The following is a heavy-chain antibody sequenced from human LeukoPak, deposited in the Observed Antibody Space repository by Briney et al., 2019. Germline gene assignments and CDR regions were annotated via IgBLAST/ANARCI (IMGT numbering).Heavy chain of an antibody. CDR1: GYTFTTYG. CDR2: ISAYNGNT. CDR3: ARVSAEVVVPYFDY. Sequence: ASVKVSCKASGYTFTTYGISWVRQAPGQGLEWMGWISAYNGNTNYAQKLQGRVTMTTDTSTSTAYMELRSLRSDDTAVYYCARVSAEVVVPYFDYWGQGTLVTVSS. V-gene: IGHV1-18*01. D-gene: IGHD3-22*01. J-gene: IGHJ4*02.